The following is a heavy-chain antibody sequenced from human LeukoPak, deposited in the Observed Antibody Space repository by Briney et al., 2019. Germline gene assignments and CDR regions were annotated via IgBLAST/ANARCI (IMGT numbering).Heavy chain of an antibody. Sequence: PGGSLRLSCAASGFTFSNYTMNWVRQAPGKGLEWVSYISSSSSAIFYADSVKGRFTISRDNSKNTLYLQMNSLRAEDTAVYYCAKGGSGSYYRVYFDYWGQGTLVTVSS. CDR1: GFTFSNYT. D-gene: IGHD3-10*01. V-gene: IGHV3-48*01. CDR3: AKGGSGSYYRVYFDY. CDR2: ISSSSSAI. J-gene: IGHJ4*02.